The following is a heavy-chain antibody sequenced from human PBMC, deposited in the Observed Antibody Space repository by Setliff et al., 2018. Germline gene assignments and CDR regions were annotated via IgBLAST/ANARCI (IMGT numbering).Heavy chain of an antibody. V-gene: IGHV1-69*10. CDR1: GGTFSSYA. J-gene: IGHJ1*01. Sequence: SVKVSCKASGGTFSSYAISWVRQAPGQGLEWMGWISIDDDKTKYAQKFQGRVTITADKSTSTAYMELSSLRSEDTAVYYCARDGRSAHVVVVAASSSQYFQHWGQGTLVTVSS. CDR3: ARDGRSAHVVVVAASSSQYFQH. D-gene: IGHD2-15*01. CDR2: ISIDDDKT.